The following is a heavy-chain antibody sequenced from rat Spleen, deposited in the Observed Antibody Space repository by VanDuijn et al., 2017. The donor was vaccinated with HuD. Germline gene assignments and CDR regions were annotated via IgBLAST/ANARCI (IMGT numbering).Heavy chain of an antibody. CDR1: GFSFSDYD. V-gene: IGHV5-25*01. J-gene: IGHJ2*01. CDR3: ARSVFDY. CDR2: IRTSSSII. Sequence: EVQLVESGGGLVQPGRSLKLSCVASGFSFSDYDMAWVRQAPTKGLEWVASIRTSSSIIYYRDSVKGRFTVSRADSKSTLFLQMNSLRSEDTANYYCARSVFDYWGQGVMVTVSS.